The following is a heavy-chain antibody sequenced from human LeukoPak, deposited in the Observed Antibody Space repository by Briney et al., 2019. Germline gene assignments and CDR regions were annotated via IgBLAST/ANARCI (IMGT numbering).Heavy chain of an antibody. Sequence: SETLSLTCAVYGGSFSGYYWSWIRQPPGKGLEWIGEINHSGSTNYNPSLKSRVTISVDTSKNQFSLKLNSVTAADTAVYYCARRRGGYSYGPRELDYWGQGTLVTVSS. J-gene: IGHJ4*02. CDR1: GGSFSGYY. CDR3: ARRRGGYSYGPRELDY. CDR2: INHSGST. V-gene: IGHV4-34*01. D-gene: IGHD5-18*01.